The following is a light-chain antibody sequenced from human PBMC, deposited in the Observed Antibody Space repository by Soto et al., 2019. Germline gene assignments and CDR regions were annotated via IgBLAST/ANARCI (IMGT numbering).Light chain of an antibody. Sequence: DIQMTQSPSTLSTSVGDRVTMTCRASQSISAWLAWYQQKPGKAPKLLIYKASSLESGVPSRFSGSGSGTDFTLTISSLQPDDFATYYCQQYNNYGSWTFGQGTKVEIK. CDR1: QSISAW. V-gene: IGKV1-5*03. CDR2: KAS. J-gene: IGKJ1*01. CDR3: QQYNNYGSWT.